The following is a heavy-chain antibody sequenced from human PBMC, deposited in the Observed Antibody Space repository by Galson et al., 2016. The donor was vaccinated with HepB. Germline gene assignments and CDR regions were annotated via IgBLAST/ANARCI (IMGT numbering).Heavy chain of an antibody. V-gene: IGHV1-69*06. CDR1: GDTFSTFA. CDR3: ARDPDYTNIPDY. J-gene: IGHJ4*02. D-gene: IGHD4-11*01. CDR2: IIPIFASA. Sequence: SLKVSCKASGDTFSTFAITWVRQPPGHGLEWMVGIIPIFASANYAQKFQDRVTITADKSTSTAYLELISLRSDDTAIYYYARDPDYTNIPDYWGQGTLVTVSS.